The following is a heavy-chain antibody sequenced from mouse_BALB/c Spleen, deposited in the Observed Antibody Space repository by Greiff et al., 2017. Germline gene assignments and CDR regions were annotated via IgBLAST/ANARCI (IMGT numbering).Heavy chain of an antibody. J-gene: IGHJ3*01. CDR1: GFTFNTYA. Sequence: EVQLQESGGGLVQPKGSLKLSCAASGFTFNTYAMNWVRQAPGKGLEWVARIRSKSNNYATYYADSVKDRFTISRDDSQSMLYLQMNNLKTEDTAMYYCVRHGAWFAYWGQGTLVTVSA. V-gene: IGHV10-1*02. CDR3: VRHGAWFAY. CDR2: IRSKSNNYAT.